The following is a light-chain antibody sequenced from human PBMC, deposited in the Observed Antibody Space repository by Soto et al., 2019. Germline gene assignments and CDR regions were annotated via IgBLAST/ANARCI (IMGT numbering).Light chain of an antibody. CDR1: QSVSSSY. Sequence: EIVLTQSPGTLSLSPVERATLSCRASQSVSSSYLAWYQQKPGQAPRLLIYGASSRATGIPDRFSASGSGTDFTLTISRLEPEDFAVYYCQQYGSSPLTFGGGTKVEIK. V-gene: IGKV3-20*01. CDR2: GAS. J-gene: IGKJ4*01. CDR3: QQYGSSPLT.